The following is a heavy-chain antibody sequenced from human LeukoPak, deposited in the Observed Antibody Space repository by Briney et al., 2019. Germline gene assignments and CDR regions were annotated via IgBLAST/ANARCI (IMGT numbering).Heavy chain of an antibody. CDR1: GFTFSSYA. D-gene: IGHD3-10*01. Sequence: GSLRLSCAASGFTFSSYAMSWIRQPPGKGLEWIGEINHSGSTNYNPSLKSRVTISVDTSKNQFSLKLSSVTAADTAVYYCARIYGSGSYQIDYWGQGTLVTVSS. CDR2: INHSGST. CDR3: ARIYGSGSYQIDY. J-gene: IGHJ4*02. V-gene: IGHV4-34*01.